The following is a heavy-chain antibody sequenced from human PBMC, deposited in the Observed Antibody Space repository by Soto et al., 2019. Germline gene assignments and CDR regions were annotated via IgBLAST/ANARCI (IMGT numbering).Heavy chain of an antibody. D-gene: IGHD6-6*01. CDR3: AKGAYSRSTSGRYYYCYYGMDV. V-gene: IGHV3-30*18. Sequence: GGSLRLSCAASGFTFSSYGMHWVRQAPGKGLEWVAVISYDGSNKYYADSVKGRFTISRDNSKNTLYLQMNSLRAEDTAVYYCAKGAYSRSTSGRYYYCYYGMDVWGQGTTVTVSS. CDR2: ISYDGSNK. J-gene: IGHJ6*02. CDR1: GFTFSSYG.